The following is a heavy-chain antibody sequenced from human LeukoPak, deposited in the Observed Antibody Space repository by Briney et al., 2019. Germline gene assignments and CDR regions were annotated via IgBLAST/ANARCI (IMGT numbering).Heavy chain of an antibody. CDR2: IYHSGST. CDR3: ARDGMATVVTPNY. V-gene: IGHV4-38-2*02. J-gene: IGHJ4*02. Sequence: TSETLSLTCTVSGYSISSGYYWGWIRQPPGKGLEWIGSIYHSGSTYYNSPLKSRVTISVDTSKNQFSLKLSSVIAADTAVYYCARDGMATVVTPNYWGQGTLVTVSS. CDR1: GYSISSGYY. D-gene: IGHD4-23*01.